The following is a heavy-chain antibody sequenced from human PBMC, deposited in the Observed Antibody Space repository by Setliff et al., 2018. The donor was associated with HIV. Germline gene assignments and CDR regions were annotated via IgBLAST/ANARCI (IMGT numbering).Heavy chain of an antibody. CDR2: IYHSGTI. J-gene: IGHJ5*02. V-gene: IGHV4-4*02. CDR1: GASISSTNW. CDR3: ASSRGFYALPS. D-gene: IGHD3-22*01. Sequence: PSETLSLTCAVSGASISSTNWWTWVRQSPGEGLEWIGEIYHSGTIYYNPSLKSRVTISLDESNNQFSLNLRSVTAADTAVYYCASSRGFYALPSWGQGTLVTVSS.